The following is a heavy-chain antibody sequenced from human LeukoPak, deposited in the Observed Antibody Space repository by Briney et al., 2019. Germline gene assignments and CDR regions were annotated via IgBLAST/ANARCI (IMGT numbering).Heavy chain of an antibody. D-gene: IGHD1-26*01. CDR1: GYTFTSYF. J-gene: IGHJ4*02. CDR3: ARDHPSGTYAGDF. Sequence: ASVKVSCKASGYTFTSYFIHWVRQAPGEGLEWMGIINPSDGTTSYAQKFQGRVTVTRDTSTSTVYMDPSSLRSEDTAVYYCARDHPSGTYAGDFWGQGTRVTVSS. CDR2: INPSDGTT. V-gene: IGHV1-46*01.